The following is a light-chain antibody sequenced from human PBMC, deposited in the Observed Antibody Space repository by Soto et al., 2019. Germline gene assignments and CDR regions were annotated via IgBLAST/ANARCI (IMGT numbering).Light chain of an antibody. CDR1: QSISSF. CDR3: QQSYSTPIT. Sequence: DIQMTQSPSSLSASVGDRVTITCRASQSISSFLNWYQQKPGKAPKLLIYAASNLQGGVPSRFSGSGSGTDFTLTISSLQPEDFATYYCQQSYSTPITFGQGTRLEMK. CDR2: AAS. V-gene: IGKV1-39*01. J-gene: IGKJ5*01.